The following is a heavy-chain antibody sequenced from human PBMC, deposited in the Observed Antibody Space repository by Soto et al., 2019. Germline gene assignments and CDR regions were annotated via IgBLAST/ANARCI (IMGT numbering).Heavy chain of an antibody. CDR1: VFTFSSYE. J-gene: IGHJ6*02. CDR2: ISSSGSTI. V-gene: IGHV3-48*03. CDR3: ARDRDFWSGYPSYGMDF. Sequence: PGGSLRLSCAASVFTFSSYEMNWVRHSPGKGLEWVSYISSSGSTIYYADSVKGRFTISRDNAKNSLYLQMNRLRDEDTAVYYCARDRDFWSGYPSYGMDFWGQGTTVTVSS. D-gene: IGHD3-3*01.